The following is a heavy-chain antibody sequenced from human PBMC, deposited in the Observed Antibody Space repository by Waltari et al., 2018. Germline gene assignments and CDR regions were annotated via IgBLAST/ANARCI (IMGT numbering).Heavy chain of an antibody. V-gene: IGHV4-38-2*01. CDR3: ARGEVAEVRWVMTLVAC. CDR2: IWHSGSN. J-gene: IGHJ4*02. Sequence: QVQLQDSGPGLVKPSETLSPTCPVSGYSISSVYYWGWIRHPPGKGLKWIGSIWHSGSNNYKPCLKSRVTVSVATSKDQLSLWPRAGTAACTAVYYCARGEVAEVRWVMTLVACWGQEAMVTVSS. D-gene: IGHD3-10*01. CDR1: GYSISSVYY.